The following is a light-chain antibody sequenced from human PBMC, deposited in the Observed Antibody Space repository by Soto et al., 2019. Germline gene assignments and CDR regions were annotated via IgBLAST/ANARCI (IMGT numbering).Light chain of an antibody. J-gene: IGKJ2*02. Sequence: EIVLTQSPATLSLSPGERATLSCRASQSVSSYLAWYQQKPGQAPRLLIYDASNRATGIPARFSGSGYGTDFTLTISSLEPEDFAVYYCKKRRTWPWWTFGQGTKLEIK. V-gene: IGKV3-11*01. CDR2: DAS. CDR1: QSVSSY. CDR3: KKRRTWPWWT.